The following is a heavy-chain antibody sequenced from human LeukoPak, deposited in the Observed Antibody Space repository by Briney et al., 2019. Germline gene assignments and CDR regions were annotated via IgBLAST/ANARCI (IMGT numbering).Heavy chain of an antibody. D-gene: IGHD3-16*01. CDR3: ARGLRRRSFGDY. CDR2: INHSGST. CDR1: GGSFSGYY. J-gene: IGHJ4*02. V-gene: IGHV4-34*01. Sequence: SETLSLTCAVYGGSFSGYYWSWIRQPPGKGLEWIGEINHSGSTNYNPSLKSRVTISVDTSKNQFSLKVSSVTAADTAVYYCARGLRRRSFGDYWGQGTLVTVSS.